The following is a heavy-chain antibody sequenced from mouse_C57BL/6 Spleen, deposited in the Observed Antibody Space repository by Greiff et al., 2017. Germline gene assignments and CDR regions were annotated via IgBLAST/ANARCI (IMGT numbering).Heavy chain of an antibody. Sequence: EVQLVESGGGLVKPGGSLKLSCAASGFTFSSYAMSWVRQTPEKRLEWVATISDGGSYTYYPDNVKGRFTISRDNAKNNLYLQMSHLKSEDTAMYYCARDRTTVVAEGWYFGVWGTGTTVTVAS. V-gene: IGHV5-4*01. CDR3: ARDRTTVVAEGWYFGV. CDR2: ISDGGSYT. J-gene: IGHJ1*03. CDR1: GFTFSSYA. D-gene: IGHD1-1*01.